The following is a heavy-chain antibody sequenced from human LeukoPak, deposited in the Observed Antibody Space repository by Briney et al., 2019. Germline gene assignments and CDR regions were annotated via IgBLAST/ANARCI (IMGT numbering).Heavy chain of an antibody. D-gene: IGHD6-19*01. Sequence: GGSLRLSCAASGFTFSSYAMHWVRQAPGKGLEWVAVISYDGSNKYYADSVKGRFTISRDNSKNTLYLQMNSLRAEDTAVYYCAREGLAVAGNPDYWGQGTLVTVSS. J-gene: IGHJ4*02. V-gene: IGHV3-30-3*01. CDR2: ISYDGSNK. CDR1: GFTFSSYA. CDR3: AREGLAVAGNPDY.